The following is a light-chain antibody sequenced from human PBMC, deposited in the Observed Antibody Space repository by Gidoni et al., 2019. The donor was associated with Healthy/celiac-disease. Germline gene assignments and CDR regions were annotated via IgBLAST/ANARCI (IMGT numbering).Light chain of an antibody. CDR1: QSVSSY. J-gene: IGKJ2*01. CDR2: GAS. Sequence: IVLTQSPATRSVSPGERATLSCRASQSVSSYLAWYQQKPGQAPRLLIYGASTRATGIPARFSGSGSGTEFTLTISSLESEDFAVYYCQQYNNWPPLYTFGQGTKLEIK. V-gene: IGKV3D-15*01. CDR3: QQYNNWPPLYT.